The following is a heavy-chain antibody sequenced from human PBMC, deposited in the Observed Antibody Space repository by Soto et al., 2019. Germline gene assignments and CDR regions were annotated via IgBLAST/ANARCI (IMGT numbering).Heavy chain of an antibody. D-gene: IGHD3-3*01. CDR3: ARDPSITIFGVVPSGYYGMDV. V-gene: IGHV4-59*01. CDR1: GGSISSYY. CDR2: IYYSGST. J-gene: IGHJ6*02. Sequence: SETLSLTCTVSGGSISSYYWSWIRQPPGKGLEWIGYIYYSGSTNYNPSLKSRVTISVDTSKNQFSLKLSSVTAADTAVYYCARDPSITIFGVVPSGYYGMDVWGQGTTVT.